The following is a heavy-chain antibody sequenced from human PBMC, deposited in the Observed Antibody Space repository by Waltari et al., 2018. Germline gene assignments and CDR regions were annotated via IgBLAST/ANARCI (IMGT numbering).Heavy chain of an antibody. J-gene: IGHJ4*02. CDR2: INPKKGDT. D-gene: IGHD1-26*01. CDR1: GYSFTDYH. V-gene: IGHV1-2*02. CDR3: ARDPGPIVGAPDY. Sequence: QVQLVQSGTEVKKPGASVKVSCQASGYSFTDYHLHWVRQTPGQCLGWLGWINPKKGDTGYAQNFLGRVTMTRDTSINTVYMDLSGLRSDDTAVFYCARDPGPIVGAPDYWGQGTLVTVSS.